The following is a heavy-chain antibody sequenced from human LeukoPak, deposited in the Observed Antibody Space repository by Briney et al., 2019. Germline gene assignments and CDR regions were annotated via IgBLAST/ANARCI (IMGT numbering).Heavy chain of an antibody. J-gene: IGHJ4*02. Sequence: EGSLRLSCEASGFPLSSYSINWVRQAPGKGLEWVSYISASGGNIYYLDSVKGRFTVSRDNARKSLFLQMNNARVEDTAFYYCVRVKGTYFDYWGQGALVTVSS. V-gene: IGHV3-48*01. CDR1: GFPLSSYS. CDR3: VRVKGTYFDY. D-gene: IGHD1-1*01. CDR2: ISASGGNI.